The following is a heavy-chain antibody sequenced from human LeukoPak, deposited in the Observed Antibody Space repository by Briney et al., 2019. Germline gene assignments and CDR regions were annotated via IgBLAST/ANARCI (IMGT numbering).Heavy chain of an antibody. D-gene: IGHD1-26*01. V-gene: IGHV1-2*06. J-gene: IGHJ4*02. CDR1: GYTFTGYY. CDR2: INPNSGGT. Sequence: ASVKVSCKASGYTFTGYYMHWVRQAPGQGLEWMGRINPNSGGTNYAQKFQGRVTMTRDTSISTAYMELSRLRSDDTAVYYCAKRRWELLRWHYYFDYWGQGTLVTVSS. CDR3: AKRRWELLRWHYYFDY.